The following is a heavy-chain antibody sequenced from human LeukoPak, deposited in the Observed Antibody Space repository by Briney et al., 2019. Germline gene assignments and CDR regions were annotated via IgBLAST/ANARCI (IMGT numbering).Heavy chain of an antibody. V-gene: IGHV3-7*01. CDR1: GFIFSDSW. J-gene: IGHJ4*02. D-gene: IGHD3-10*01. Sequence: QPGGPLRLSCAASGFIFSDSWMSWVRQAPGKGLEWVGNIKQDGSEKYFADSVKGRFTISRDNAKISLYLQMNSLGAEDTAVYYCATVRYGNYFDYWGQGILVTVSS. CDR2: IKQDGSEK. CDR3: ATVRYGNYFDY.